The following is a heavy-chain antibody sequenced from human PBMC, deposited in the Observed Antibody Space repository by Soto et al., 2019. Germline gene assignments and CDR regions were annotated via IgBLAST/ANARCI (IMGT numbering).Heavy chain of an antibody. CDR3: ARVGITGTQVAYYYYYGMDV. Sequence: SVKVSCKASGGTFSSYAISWVRQAPGQGLEWMGGIIPIFGTANYAQKFQGRVTITADESTSTAYMELSSLRSEDTAVYYCARVGITGTQVAYYYYYGMDVWGQGTTVTVSS. V-gene: IGHV1-69*13. D-gene: IGHD1-20*01. CDR2: IIPIFGTA. J-gene: IGHJ6*02. CDR1: GGTFSSYA.